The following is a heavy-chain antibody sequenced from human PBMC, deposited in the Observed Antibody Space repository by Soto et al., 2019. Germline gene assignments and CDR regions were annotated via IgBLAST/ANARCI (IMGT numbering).Heavy chain of an antibody. CDR1: DGSMNSDSSY. D-gene: IGHD5-12*01. CDR3: AIDQGGYDSQWSYGMDV. Sequence: SETLSLTCRVSDGSMNSDSSYWGWIRQPPGKGLEWIGVINHSGSTYHNLSLKGRVTMSVDASRNQFSLKLSSVTAADTAVYYCAIDQGGYDSQWSYGMDVWGQGSTGTVSS. V-gene: IGHV4-39*07. CDR2: INHSGST. J-gene: IGHJ6*02.